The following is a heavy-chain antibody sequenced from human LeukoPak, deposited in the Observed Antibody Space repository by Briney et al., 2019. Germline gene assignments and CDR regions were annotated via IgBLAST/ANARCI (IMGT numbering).Heavy chain of an antibody. CDR1: GFTFSSYA. CDR2: ISYDGSNK. J-gene: IGHJ6*02. Sequence: GGSLRLSCAASGFTFSSYAMHWVRQAPGKGLEWVAVISYDGSNKYYADSVKGRFTISRDNSKNTLYLQMNSLRAEDTAVYYCARDYYGDYEWLYYYGMDVWGQGTTVTVSS. CDR3: ARDYYGDYEWLYYYGMDV. D-gene: IGHD4-17*01. V-gene: IGHV3-30-3*01.